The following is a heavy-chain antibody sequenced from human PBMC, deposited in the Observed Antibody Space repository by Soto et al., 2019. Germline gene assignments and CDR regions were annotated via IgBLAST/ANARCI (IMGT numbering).Heavy chain of an antibody. CDR2: IYDSGST. CDR3: ARDWSTPYFYGMDV. J-gene: IGHJ6*02. D-gene: IGHD2-8*02. V-gene: IGHV4-59*12. Sequence: PSETLSLTCTVAGGSISSSYWSWIRQPPGKGLEWIGYIYDSGSTYYSPSLKSRVSISIDTSKNQLSLKLTSVTAADTAVYYCARDWSTPYFYGMDVWGQGTTVTVSS. CDR1: GGSISSSY.